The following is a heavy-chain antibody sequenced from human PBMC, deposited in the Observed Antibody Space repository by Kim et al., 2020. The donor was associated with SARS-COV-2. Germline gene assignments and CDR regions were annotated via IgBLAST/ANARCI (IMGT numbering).Heavy chain of an antibody. CDR1: GYTFTSYA. J-gene: IGHJ6*02. D-gene: IGHD3-3*01. CDR3: ARDLEILERRNYYYGMDV. Sequence: ASVKVSCKASGYTFTSYAMNWVRQAPGQGLEWMGWINTNTGNPTYAQGFTGRFVFSLDTSVSTAYLQISSLKAEDTAVYYCARDLEILERRNYYYGMDVWGQGTTVTVSS. CDR2: INTNTGNP. V-gene: IGHV7-4-1*02.